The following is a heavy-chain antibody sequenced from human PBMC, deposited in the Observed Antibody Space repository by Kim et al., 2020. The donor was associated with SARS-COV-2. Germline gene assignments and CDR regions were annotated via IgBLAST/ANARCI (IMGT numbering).Heavy chain of an antibody. J-gene: IGHJ4*02. D-gene: IGHD2-2*01. CDR2: VSSVGRYI. Sequence: GGSLRLSCATSGFTFNSYSMNWVRQTPGKGLEWVASVSSVGRYIYYADSVKGRFTISRDNANNSLHLQMTSLRAEDTAVYYCTRGPPAMPEYFDSWGQGGLVTVSS. V-gene: IGHV3-21*01. CDR1: GFTFNSYS. CDR3: TRGPPAMPEYFDS.